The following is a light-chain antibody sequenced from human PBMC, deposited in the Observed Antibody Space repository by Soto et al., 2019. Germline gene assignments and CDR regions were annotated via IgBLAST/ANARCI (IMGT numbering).Light chain of an antibody. J-gene: IGLJ2*01. CDR3: QTWGTGILV. Sequence: QSVLTQSPSASASLGATVKLTCTLSSGHSSNAIAWHQQQPEKGPRYLMKLNSDGSHSKGDGTPDRFSGSSSGAEHYLTISSLQSEDEADYYCQTWGTGILVFGGGTQLTVL. CDR2: LNSDGSH. V-gene: IGLV4-69*01. CDR1: SGHSSNA.